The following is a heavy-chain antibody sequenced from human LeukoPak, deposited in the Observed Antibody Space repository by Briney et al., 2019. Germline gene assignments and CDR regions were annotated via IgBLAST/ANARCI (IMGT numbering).Heavy chain of an antibody. CDR2: INPSGGST. CDR1: GGTFSSYA. D-gene: IGHD4-23*01. J-gene: IGHJ4*02. CDR3: ARDGANNGGPFDY. Sequence: ASVKGSCKASGGTFSSYAISWVRQAPGQGLEWMGIINPSGGSTSYAQKFQGRVTMTRDTSTSTVYMELSSLRSEDTAVYYCARDGANNGGPFDYWGQGTLVTVSS. V-gene: IGHV1-46*01.